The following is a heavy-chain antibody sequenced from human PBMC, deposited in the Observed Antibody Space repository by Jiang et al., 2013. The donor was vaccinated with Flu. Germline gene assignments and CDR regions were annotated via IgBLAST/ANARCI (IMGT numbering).Heavy chain of an antibody. D-gene: IGHD1-14*01. CDR1: GYIFTSYH. Sequence: GSVKVSCKASGYIFTSYHIHWVRQAPGQGLEWMGIINPSGGSTNYAQKFQGRVTMTRDTSTSTVYMELSSLRSEDTAVYYCARGYGDFDYWGQGTLVTVSS. CDR3: ARGYGDFDY. J-gene: IGHJ4*02. CDR2: INPSGGST. V-gene: IGHV1-46*03.